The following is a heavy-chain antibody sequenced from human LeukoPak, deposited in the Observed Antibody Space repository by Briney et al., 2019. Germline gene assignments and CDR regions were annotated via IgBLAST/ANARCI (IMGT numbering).Heavy chain of an antibody. CDR1: GYTFTSYD. V-gene: IGHV1-8*01. Sequence: APVKVSCKASGYTFTSYDINWVRQATGQGLEWMGWMNPNSGNTGYAQKFQGRVTMTRNTSISTAYMELSSLRSEDTAVYYCARRERDYYDSSGSWGQGTLVTVSS. CDR2: MNPNSGNT. D-gene: IGHD3-22*01. CDR3: ARRERDYYDSSGS. J-gene: IGHJ4*02.